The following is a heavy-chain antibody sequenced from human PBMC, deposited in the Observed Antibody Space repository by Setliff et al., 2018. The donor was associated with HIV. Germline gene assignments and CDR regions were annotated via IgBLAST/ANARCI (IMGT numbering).Heavy chain of an antibody. CDR1: GGSISSGTYD. V-gene: IGHV4-61*02. J-gene: IGHJ6*02. CDR2: IYTSGST. Sequence: PSETLSLTCTVSGGSISSGTYDWNWVRQPAGKGLEWIGRIYTSGSTNYNPSLKSRVTISLDTSKNQISLKLSSVTAADTAVYYCARENGRTNYYYYYGMDVWGQGTTVTVSS. CDR3: ARENGRTNYYYYYGMDV.